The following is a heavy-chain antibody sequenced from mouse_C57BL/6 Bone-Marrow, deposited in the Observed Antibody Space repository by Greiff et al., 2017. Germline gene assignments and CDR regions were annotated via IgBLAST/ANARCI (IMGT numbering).Heavy chain of an antibody. V-gene: IGHV5-9-1*02. D-gene: IGHD1-1*01. CDR3: TRERGYGSSPYYFDY. CDR2: ISSGGDYI. CDR1: GFTFSSYA. J-gene: IGHJ2*01. Sequence: EVKLMESGEGLVKPGGSLKLSCAASGFTFSSYAMSWVRQTPEKRLEWVAYISSGGDYIYYADTVQGRFNISRDNARNTLYLQMSSLKSGDTAMYYCTRERGYGSSPYYFDYWGQGTTLTVSS.